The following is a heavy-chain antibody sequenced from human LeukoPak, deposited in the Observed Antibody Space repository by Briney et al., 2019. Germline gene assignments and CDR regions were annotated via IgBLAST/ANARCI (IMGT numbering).Heavy chain of an antibody. CDR2: LGYDGTNE. Sequence: GGSRDPSCEAPDSPSVGIAMPWSPQPPGRGLGGGQLLGYDGTNEYYADSVKGRLTISRDNSKNTLYLQMKSLRAEDTAVYYCARDFYCSRTSCYAPSFDYWGQGTLVTVSS. CDR3: ARDFYCSRTSCYAPSFDY. D-gene: IGHD2-2*01. J-gene: IGHJ4*02. CDR1: DSPSVGIA. V-gene: IGHV3-33*08.